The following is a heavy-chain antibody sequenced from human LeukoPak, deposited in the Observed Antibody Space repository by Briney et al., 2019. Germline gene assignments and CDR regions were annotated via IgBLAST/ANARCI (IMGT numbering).Heavy chain of an antibody. CDR1: GGSFSGYY. V-gene: IGHV4-34*01. Sequence: SETLSLTCAVYGGSFSGYYWSWIRQPPGKGLEWIGEINHSGSTNYNPSLKSRVTISVDRSKNQFSLKLSSVTAADTVVYYCARDSSGYRRLDYWGQGTLVTVSS. CDR3: ARDSSGYRRLDY. J-gene: IGHJ4*02. D-gene: IGHD3-22*01. CDR2: INHSGST.